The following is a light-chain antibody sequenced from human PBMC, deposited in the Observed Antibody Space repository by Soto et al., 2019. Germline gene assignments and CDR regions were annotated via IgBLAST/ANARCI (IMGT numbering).Light chain of an antibody. CDR1: QGISRY. V-gene: IGKV1-33*01. Sequence: ICMTQSSSLLSPSPGDRVTITCRMSQGISRYLNWYQQKPGRAPQLLIYDASNLEAGVPSRFRGSGSGTDFTIAIRRLQPEDTATYYCQQYKTLPTFGQGTRLEIK. CDR2: DAS. CDR3: QQYKTLPT. J-gene: IGKJ5*01.